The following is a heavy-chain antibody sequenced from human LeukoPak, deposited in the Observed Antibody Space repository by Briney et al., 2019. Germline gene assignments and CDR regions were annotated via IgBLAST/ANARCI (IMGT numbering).Heavy chain of an antibody. CDR1: GYTLTEFS. CDR3: ATDLRAAAGSKGGDY. Sequence: ASVKVSCTVSGYTLTEFSMHWVRQAPGTGLEWMGGFDPEDGETIYAQKFQGRVTMTEDTSTDTAYMELSSLRSEDTAVYYCATDLRAAAGSKGGDYWGQGTLVTVSS. D-gene: IGHD6-13*01. V-gene: IGHV1-24*01. CDR2: FDPEDGET. J-gene: IGHJ4*02.